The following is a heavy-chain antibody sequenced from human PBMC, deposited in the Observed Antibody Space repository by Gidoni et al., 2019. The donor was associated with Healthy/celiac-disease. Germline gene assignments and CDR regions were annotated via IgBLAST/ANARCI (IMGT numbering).Heavy chain of an antibody. CDR3: ARLHCSSTRCLNWFDP. D-gene: IGHD2-2*01. CDR2: INPNNGGT. J-gene: IGHJ5*02. Sequence: WINPNNGGTNYAQKFQGRVTMTRDTSISTAYMELSRLRSDDTAVYYCARLHCSSTRCLNWFDPWGQGTLVTVSS. V-gene: IGHV1-2*02.